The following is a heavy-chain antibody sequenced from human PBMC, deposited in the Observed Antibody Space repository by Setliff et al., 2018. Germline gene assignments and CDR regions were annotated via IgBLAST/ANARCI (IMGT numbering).Heavy chain of an antibody. CDR1: GDSISDISYY. CDR3: ARGVTRPIYYYYYYMDV. D-gene: IGHD4-4*01. CDR2: IYYSGST. V-gene: IGHV4-39*01. J-gene: IGHJ6*03. Sequence: PSETLSLTCTISGDSISDISYYWGFIRQSPGKGPEWIGSIYYSGSTYYNPSLKSRVTISVDTSKNQFSLKLSSVTAADTAVYYCARGVTRPIYYYYYYMDVWGKGTTVTVSS.